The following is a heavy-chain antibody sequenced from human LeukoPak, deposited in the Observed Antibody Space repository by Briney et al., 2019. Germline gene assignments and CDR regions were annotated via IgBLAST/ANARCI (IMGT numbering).Heavy chain of an antibody. CDR1: GFTFSSYA. CDR2: ISYDGSNK. J-gene: IGHJ4*02. V-gene: IGHV3-30-3*01. CDR3: AKAGSSTSWHIVGSSGQLDY. D-gene: IGHD2-2*01. Sequence: GGSLRLSCAASGFTFSSYAMHWVRQAPGKGLEWVAVISYDGSNKYYADSVKGRFTISRDNSKNTLYLQMNSLRAEDTAVYYCAKAGSSTSWHIVGSSGQLDYWGQGTLVTVSS.